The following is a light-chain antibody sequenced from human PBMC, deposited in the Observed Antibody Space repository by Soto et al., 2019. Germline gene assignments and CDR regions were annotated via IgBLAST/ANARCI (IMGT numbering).Light chain of an antibody. CDR1: QGINSA. CDR3: QQFNSYPLT. V-gene: IGKV1-13*02. J-gene: IGKJ5*01. Sequence: AIPLTQSPSSLSASVGDRVTITCRASQGINSALAWYQQKPGKAPKLLIYDASSLESGVPSRFSGSGSGTDFTLTISSLQPEDFATYYCQQFNSYPLTFGQGTRLEIK. CDR2: DAS.